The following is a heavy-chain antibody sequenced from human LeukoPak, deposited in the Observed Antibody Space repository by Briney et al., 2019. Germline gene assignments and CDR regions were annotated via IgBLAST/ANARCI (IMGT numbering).Heavy chain of an antibody. CDR1: GGSISSHY. J-gene: IGHJ4*02. Sequence: SSETLSLTCTVSGGSISSHYWSWIRQPPGKGLEWIGYIYYSGSTNYNPSLKSRVTISVDTSKNQFSLKLSSVTAADTAVYYCARYSATDYFDYWGQGTLVTVSS. CDR3: ARYSATDYFDY. CDR2: IYYSGST. V-gene: IGHV4-59*11. D-gene: IGHD2-15*01.